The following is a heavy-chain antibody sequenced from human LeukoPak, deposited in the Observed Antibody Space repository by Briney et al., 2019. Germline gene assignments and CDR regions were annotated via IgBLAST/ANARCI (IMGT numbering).Heavy chain of an antibody. CDR3: ARGPPVNYYDSSGYYYYYYGMDV. CDR1: GYTFTSYG. J-gene: IGHJ6*02. V-gene: IGHV1-18*01. D-gene: IGHD3-22*01. CDR2: ISAYNGNT. Sequence: ASVKVSCKASGYTFTSYGISWVRQAPGQGLEWMGWISAYNGNTNYAQKLQGRVTMTTDTSTSTAYMELRSLRSDDTAVYYCARGPPVNYYDSSGYYYYYYGMDVWGQGTTVTVSS.